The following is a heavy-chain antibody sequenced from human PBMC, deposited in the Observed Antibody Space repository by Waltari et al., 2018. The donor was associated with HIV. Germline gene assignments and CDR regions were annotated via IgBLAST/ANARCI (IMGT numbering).Heavy chain of an antibody. D-gene: IGHD2-21*01. V-gene: IGHV3-21*01. Sequence: EVHLVESGGGLVKPGGSLRLSCAASGFNLSTNTLNWVRQAPGKGLEWVSSISSRSDYIYYTDSVKGRFTISRDNAKNSVYLLMNSLRLEDTAVYYCARDHWGGFMDVWGRGTTATVSS. CDR2: ISSRSDYI. CDR3: ARDHWGGFMDV. J-gene: IGHJ6*03. CDR1: GFNLSTNT.